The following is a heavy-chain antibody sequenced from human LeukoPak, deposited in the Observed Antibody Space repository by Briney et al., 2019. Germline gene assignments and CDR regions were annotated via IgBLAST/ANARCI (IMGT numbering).Heavy chain of an antibody. D-gene: IGHD1-26*01. J-gene: IGHJ1*01. CDR3: ARDRAGSYFQA. CDR2: INTDNGKT. CDR1: GYRFNTYG. V-gene: IGHV1-18*01. Sequence: ASVKVSFTASGYRFNTYGITWVRQAPGQGLEWMGWINTDNGKTNYAHRLQGRVTVTKDTSTSTSCMELRSLTSDDTAVYYCARDRAGSYFQAWGQGTLVTVSS.